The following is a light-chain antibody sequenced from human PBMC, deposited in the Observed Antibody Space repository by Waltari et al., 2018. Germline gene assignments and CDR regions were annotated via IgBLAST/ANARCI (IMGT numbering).Light chain of an antibody. CDR3: SSYTSSSTLYV. V-gene: IGLV2-14*01. J-gene: IGLJ1*01. Sequence: QSALTQPASVSGSPGQSIIISCTGTSSDVGVYNYVSWYQQHPGKAPKLMIYDVSKAPPVVSTRFSGSTSGTTASLSISGLQAEDEADYSCSSYTSSSTLYVFGTGTKVTVL. CDR1: SSDVGVYNY. CDR2: DVS.